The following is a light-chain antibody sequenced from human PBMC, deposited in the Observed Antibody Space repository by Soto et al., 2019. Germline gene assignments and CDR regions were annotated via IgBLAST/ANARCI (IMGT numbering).Light chain of an antibody. CDR3: QQLNSYTLT. CDR1: QGISSY. Sequence: DIQLTQSPSFLSASVGDRVTITCRASQGISSYLAWYQQKPGKAPKLLIYAESTLQSGVPSRFSGSGSGTEFTLTISSLQPEDFATYSCQQLNSYTLTFGPGTKVDIK. J-gene: IGKJ3*01. V-gene: IGKV1-9*01. CDR2: AES.